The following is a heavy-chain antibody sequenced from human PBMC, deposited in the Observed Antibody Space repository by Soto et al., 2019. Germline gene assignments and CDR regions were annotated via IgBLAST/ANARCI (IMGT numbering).Heavy chain of an antibody. CDR2: IYPGDSDT. CDR1: GYSFTSYW. D-gene: IGHD6-6*01. J-gene: IGHJ6*02. CDR3: ARRVAARRNTYYYYGMDV. V-gene: IGHV5-51*01. Sequence: GESLKISCKGSGYSFTSYWIGWVRQMPGKGLEWMGIIYPGDSDTRYSPSFQGQVTISADKSISTAYLQWSSLKASDTAMYYCARRVAARRNTYYYYGMDVWGQGTTVTVSS.